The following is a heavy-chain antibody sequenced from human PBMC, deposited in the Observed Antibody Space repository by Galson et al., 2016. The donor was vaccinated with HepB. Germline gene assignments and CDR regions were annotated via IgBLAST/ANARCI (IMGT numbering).Heavy chain of an antibody. CDR1: GFTVSNKY. Sequence: SLRLSCAASGFTVSNKYMSWVRQAPGKGLEWLSVIYSSGSTYYADSVKGRFTISRDNSKNTVYLQMNNLRVEDTAVYYCAVEAGIAVAGPEFHYYYGMDVWGQGTTVTVSS. J-gene: IGHJ6*02. V-gene: IGHV3-53*01. D-gene: IGHD6-19*01. CDR2: IYSSGST. CDR3: AVEAGIAVAGPEFHYYYGMDV.